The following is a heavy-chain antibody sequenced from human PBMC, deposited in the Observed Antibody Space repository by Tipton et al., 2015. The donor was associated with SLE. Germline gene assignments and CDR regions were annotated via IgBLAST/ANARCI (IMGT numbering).Heavy chain of an antibody. CDR2: ISNGGGT. CDR1: GGSISSHH. Sequence: TLSLTCSVSGGSISSHHWIWIRQPPGKGLEWIGYISNGGGTNYNPSLKSRVTISVDTAKNQFSLKLTSVTAADTAVYYCARGMLTWRGAIVGVDVWGQGTTVNVSS. V-gene: IGHV4-59*08. D-gene: IGHD3-10*02. CDR3: ARGMLTWRGAIVGVDV. J-gene: IGHJ6*02.